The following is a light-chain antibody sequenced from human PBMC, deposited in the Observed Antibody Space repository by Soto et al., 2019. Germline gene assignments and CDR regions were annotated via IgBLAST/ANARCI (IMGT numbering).Light chain of an antibody. CDR2: DAS. J-gene: IGKJ2*01. Sequence: DIQMTQSPSTLSASVGDRVTITCRASQSISSWLAWYQQKPGKVPKLLIYDASSLESGVPSRFSGSGSGTEFTLTISSLQPDDFATYYCQQYNSYSYTFGQGTKMEIK. CDR1: QSISSW. CDR3: QQYNSYSYT. V-gene: IGKV1-5*01.